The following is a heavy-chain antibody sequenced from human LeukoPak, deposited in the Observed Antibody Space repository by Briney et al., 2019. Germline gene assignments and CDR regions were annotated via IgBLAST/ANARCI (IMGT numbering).Heavy chain of an antibody. V-gene: IGHV3-33*01. CDR2: IWCNGNNK. CDR3: ARGGGPVFGVVDY. CDR1: GFSFNSYG. D-gene: IGHD3-3*01. Sequence: PGGSLRLSCTASGFSFNSYGMHWVRQAPGEGLEWVAMIWCNGNNKYYTDSVRGRFTISRDNSKNTVHLQMNNLRVDDTAVYYCARGGGPVFGVVDYWGQGSLVIVSS. J-gene: IGHJ4*02.